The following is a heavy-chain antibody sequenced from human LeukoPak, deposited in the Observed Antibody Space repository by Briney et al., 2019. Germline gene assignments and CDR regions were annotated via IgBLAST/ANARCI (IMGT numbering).Heavy chain of an antibody. D-gene: IGHD3-10*01. V-gene: IGHV4-34*01. CDR1: GESLNSYY. CDR3: ARRRHYYGSGSPFDY. CDR2: IYESGST. Sequence: ETLSLTCAVYGESLNSYYWSWIRQPPGKGLEWIGEIYESGSTEYNPSLKSRVTISMVPSKQQFSLSLTSVTAADTAVYYCARRRHYYGSGSPFDYWGQGTLVTVSS. J-gene: IGHJ4*02.